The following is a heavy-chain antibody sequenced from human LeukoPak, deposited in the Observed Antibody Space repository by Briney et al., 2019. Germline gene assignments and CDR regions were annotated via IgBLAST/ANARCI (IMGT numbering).Heavy chain of an antibody. J-gene: IGHJ4*02. CDR3: ARASLAAAGKYYFEY. D-gene: IGHD6-13*01. Sequence: SETLTLTCTVSGVSISSYYWSWIRQPPGKGLEWIGYVHYSGTTNYNPSLKSRVTISIDTSKTQFSLRLSSVTAADTAVYYCARASLAAAGKYYFEYWGQGTLVTVSS. CDR2: VHYSGTT. CDR1: GVSISSYY. V-gene: IGHV4-59*01.